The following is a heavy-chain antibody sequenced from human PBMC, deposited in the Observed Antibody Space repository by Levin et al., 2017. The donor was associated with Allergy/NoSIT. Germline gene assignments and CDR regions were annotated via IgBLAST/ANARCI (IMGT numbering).Heavy chain of an antibody. J-gene: IGHJ6*02. CDR2: ISYHGIDK. CDR3: ARDLHDYSGPSYYYYGMDV. Sequence: HPGGSLRLSCAASGLTFSTYAMHWVRQAPGKGLEWVAVISYHGIDKYYADSVKGRFTISRDNSKNTLYLQMNSLRAEDTAVYYCARDLHDYSGPSYYYYGMDVWGQGTTVTVSS. D-gene: IGHD2-15*01. CDR1: GLTFSTYA. V-gene: IGHV3-30-3*01.